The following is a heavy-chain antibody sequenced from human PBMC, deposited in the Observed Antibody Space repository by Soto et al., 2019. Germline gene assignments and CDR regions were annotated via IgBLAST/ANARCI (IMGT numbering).Heavy chain of an antibody. CDR3: TTEVYYYYYMDV. CDR2: IKSKTDGGTT. J-gene: IGHJ6*03. CDR1: GFTFSNAW. Sequence: EVQLVESGGGLVKPGGSLRLSCAASGFTFSNAWMSWVRQAPGKGLEWVGRIKSKTDGGTTDYAAPVKGRFTISRDDSKNTLYLQMNSLKTEDTVVYYCTTEVYYYYYMDVWGKGTTVTVSS. V-gene: IGHV3-15*01.